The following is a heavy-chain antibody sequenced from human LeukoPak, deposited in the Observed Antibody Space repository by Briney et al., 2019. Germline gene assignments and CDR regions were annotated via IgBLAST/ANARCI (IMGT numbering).Heavy chain of an antibody. J-gene: IGHJ4*02. CDR2: ISSSGNAI. CDR1: GLTFSDYY. CDR3: ARWLRRGDY. D-gene: IGHD5-12*01. V-gene: IGHV3-11*04. Sequence: GGSLRLSCAASGLTFSDYYMSWIRQAPGKGLEWVSYISSSGNAIYYADSVKGRFSISRDNAKNSLYLQMNSLRAEDTAVYYCARWLRRGDYWGQGTLVTVSS.